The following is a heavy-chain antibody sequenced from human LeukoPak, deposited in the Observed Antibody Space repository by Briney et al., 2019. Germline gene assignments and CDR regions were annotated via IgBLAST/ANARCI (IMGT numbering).Heavy chain of an antibody. CDR3: ARGSGYLRGDY. CDR2: INHSGST. V-gene: IGHV4-34*01. D-gene: IGHD3-10*01. Sequence: SETLSLTCAVYGGSFSGYYWSWIRQPPGQGLEWIGEINHSGSTNYNPSLKSRVTISVDTSKNQFALKLSSVTAADTAVYYCARGSGYLRGDYWGQGTLVTVSS. J-gene: IGHJ4*02. CDR1: GGSFSGYY.